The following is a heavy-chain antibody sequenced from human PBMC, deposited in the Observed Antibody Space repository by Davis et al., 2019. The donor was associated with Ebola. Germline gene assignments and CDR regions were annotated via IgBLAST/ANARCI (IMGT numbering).Heavy chain of an antibody. V-gene: IGHV4-34*01. J-gene: IGHJ4*02. Sequence: SETLSLTCAVYGGSFSGYYWSWIRQPPGEGLEWIGEINHSGSTNYNPSLKSRVTISVDTSKNQFSLQLNSVTPEDTAVYYCARGGSYGSYYFDYWGQGTLVTVSS. D-gene: IGHD5-18*01. CDR3: ARGGSYGSYYFDY. CDR1: GGSFSGYY. CDR2: INHSGST.